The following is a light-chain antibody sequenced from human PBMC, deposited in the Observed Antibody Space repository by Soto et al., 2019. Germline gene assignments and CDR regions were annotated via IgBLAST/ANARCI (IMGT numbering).Light chain of an antibody. Sequence: DIQMTQSPSTLSASVGDRVTITCRASQSVTNWLAWYQQKPGKAPNLLIYDASRLQSGIPSRFSGSGSGTEFTLTISSLQPDDFATYYCQKYNTYPYTFGQGTKLEIK. V-gene: IGKV1-5*01. J-gene: IGKJ2*01. CDR1: QSVTNW. CDR3: QKYNTYPYT. CDR2: DAS.